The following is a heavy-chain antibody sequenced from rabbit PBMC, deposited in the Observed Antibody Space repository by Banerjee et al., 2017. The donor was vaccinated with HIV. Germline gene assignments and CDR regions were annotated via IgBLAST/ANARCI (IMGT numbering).Heavy chain of an antibody. Sequence: EESGGDLVKPGASLTLTCTASGFDLSSSYYMCWVRQAPGKGLEWIACIYGGSSGSTYYASWAKGRFTITRSTSLNTVTLQLTSLTAADTATYFCARVRYYTYGDPAYGDLWGQGTLVTVS. D-gene: IGHD6-1*01. V-gene: IGHV1S40*01. J-gene: IGHJ3*01. CDR2: IYGGSSGST. CDR3: ARVRYYTYGDPAYGDL. CDR1: GFDLSSSYY.